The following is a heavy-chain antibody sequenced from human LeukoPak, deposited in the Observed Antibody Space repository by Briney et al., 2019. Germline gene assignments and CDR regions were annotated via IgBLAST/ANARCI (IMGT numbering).Heavy chain of an antibody. V-gene: IGHV1-69*13. Sequence: SVKVSCKASGGTFSSYAISWVRQAPGQGLEWMGGIIPIFGTANYAQKFQGRVTITADESTSTAYMELSSLRSEDTAVYYCASLLYDFWSGCSNWFDPWGQGTLVTVSS. CDR2: IIPIFGTA. J-gene: IGHJ5*02. D-gene: IGHD3-3*01. CDR3: ASLLYDFWSGCSNWFDP. CDR1: GGTFSSYA.